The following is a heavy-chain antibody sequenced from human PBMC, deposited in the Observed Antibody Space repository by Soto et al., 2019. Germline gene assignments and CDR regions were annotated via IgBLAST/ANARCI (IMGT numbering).Heavy chain of an antibody. CDR1: GDSISSYY. V-gene: IGHV4-59*01. CDR3: ARGHLGITTTGTWYDFDY. CDR2: IYYSGRT. J-gene: IGHJ4*02. Sequence: KPSETLSLTCTVSGDSISSYYWTWIRQPPGKGLEYIGYIYYSGRTYYNPSLKSRVTISVDTSKNQFSLKLSSVTAADTAVYYCARGHLGITTTGTWYDFDYRGQGTLVTVSS. D-gene: IGHD2-15*01.